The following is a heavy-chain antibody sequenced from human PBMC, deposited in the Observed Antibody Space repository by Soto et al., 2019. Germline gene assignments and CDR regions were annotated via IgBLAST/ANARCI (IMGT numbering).Heavy chain of an antibody. CDR3: ARHAADIVVVPAAIRPYNWFDP. CDR1: GGSISSSSYY. V-gene: IGHV4-39*01. D-gene: IGHD2-2*02. J-gene: IGHJ5*02. Sequence: SETLSLTCTVSGGSISSSSYYWGWIRQPPGKGLEWIGSIYYSGSTYYNPSLKSRVTISVDTSKNQFSLKLSSVTAADTAVYYCARHAADIVVVPAAIRPYNWFDPWGPGTLVTVSS. CDR2: IYYSGST.